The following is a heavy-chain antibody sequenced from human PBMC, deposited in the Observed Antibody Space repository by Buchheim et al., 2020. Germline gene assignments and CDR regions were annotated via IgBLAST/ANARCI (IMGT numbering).Heavy chain of an antibody. CDR1: GFTFSSYS. D-gene: IGHD4/OR15-4a*01. J-gene: IGHJ4*02. CDR3: ARDHTDYLEGGVIS. Sequence: EVQLVESGGGLVKPGGSLRLSCAASGFTFSSYSMNWVRQAPGKGLEWVSSISSSSSYIYYADSVNSRFTISRDNAKNSLYPQMNRLRAEDTAVYYCARDHTDYLEGGVISWGQGTL. CDR2: ISSSSSYI. V-gene: IGHV3-21*01.